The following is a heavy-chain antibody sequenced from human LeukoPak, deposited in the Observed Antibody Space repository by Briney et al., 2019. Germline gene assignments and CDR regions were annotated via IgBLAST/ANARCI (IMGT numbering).Heavy chain of an antibody. CDR1: GFSFSSYS. Sequence: GGSLRLSCAASGFSFSSYSIHWVRQAPGKGLEWVAVISSDGNSKNFALSVKGRFAISRDNSKNTLFLQMNNLRSEDTALYYCARAPLSPYHYDPQRPKGYFDYWGQGTLVTVSS. D-gene: IGHD3-22*01. J-gene: IGHJ4*02. CDR3: ARAPLSPYHYDPQRPKGYFDY. V-gene: IGHV3-30*09. CDR2: ISSDGNSK.